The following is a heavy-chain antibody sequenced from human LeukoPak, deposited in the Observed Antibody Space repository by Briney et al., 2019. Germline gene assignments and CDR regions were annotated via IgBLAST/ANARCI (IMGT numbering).Heavy chain of an antibody. D-gene: IGHD3-3*01. CDR2: IYSSGST. CDR1: GFTVSSSY. V-gene: IGHV3-66*01. CDR3: ARGPETDFPEYFQH. J-gene: IGHJ1*01. Sequence: GGSLRLSCAASGFTVSSSYMGWVRQAPGKGLEWVSLIYSSGSTYYADSVKGRFTISRDNSKNTPYLQMNSLRAEDTAVYYCARGPETDFPEYFQHWGQGTLVTVSS.